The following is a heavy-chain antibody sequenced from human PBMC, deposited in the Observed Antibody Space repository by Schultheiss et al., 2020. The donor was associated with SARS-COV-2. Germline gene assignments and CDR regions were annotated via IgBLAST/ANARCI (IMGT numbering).Heavy chain of an antibody. V-gene: IGHV4-39*07. J-gene: IGHJ4*02. Sequence: SETLSLTCTVSGGSISSSSYYWGWIRQPPGKGLEWIGEINHSGSTNYNPSLKSRVTISVDTSKNQFSLKLSSVTAADTAVYYCARDLSYSSGHDRDYWGQGTLVTVS. CDR3: ARDLSYSSGHDRDY. CDR2: INHSGST. D-gene: IGHD6-19*01. CDR1: GGSISSSSYY.